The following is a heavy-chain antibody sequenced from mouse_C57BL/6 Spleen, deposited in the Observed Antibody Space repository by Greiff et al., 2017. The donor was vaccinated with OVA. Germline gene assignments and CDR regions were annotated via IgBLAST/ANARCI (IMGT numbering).Heavy chain of an antibody. CDR2: ISGGGGNT. CDR1: GFTFSSYT. V-gene: IGHV5-9*01. CDR3: ARQTVYYFDY. Sequence: EVMLVESGGGLVKPGGSLKLSCAASGFTFSSYTMSWVRQTPEKRLEWVATISGGGGNTYYPDSVKGRFTISRDNAKNTLYLQMSSLRSEDTALYYCARQTVYYFDYWGQGTTLTVSS. J-gene: IGHJ2*01.